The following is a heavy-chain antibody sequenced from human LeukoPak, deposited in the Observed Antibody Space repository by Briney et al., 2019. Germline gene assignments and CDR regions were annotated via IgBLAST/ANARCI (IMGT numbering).Heavy chain of an antibody. CDR3: ARDMVTMVRGVIIKTGVFDY. Sequence: MPSETLSLTCTVSGGSISSSSYYWGWIRQPPGKGLEWIGSIYYSGSTYYNPSLKSRVTISVDTSKNQFSLKLSSVTAADTAVYYCARDMVTMVRGVIIKTGVFDYWGQGTLVTVSS. V-gene: IGHV4-39*07. J-gene: IGHJ4*02. CDR1: GGSISSSSYY. CDR2: IYYSGST. D-gene: IGHD3-10*01.